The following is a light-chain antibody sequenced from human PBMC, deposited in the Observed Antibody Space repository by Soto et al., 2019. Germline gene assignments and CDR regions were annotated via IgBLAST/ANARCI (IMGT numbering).Light chain of an antibody. CDR3: CSYAGSRTDA. CDR2: EGS. J-gene: IGLJ1*01. CDR1: SSDVGSYNL. Sequence: QSALAQPASVSGSPGQSITISCTGTSSDVGSYNLVSWYQQHPGKAPKLMIYEGSKRPSGVSNRLSGSKSGHTASLTISGPQAHDGADYYCCSYAGSRTDAFGTRTKVTVL. V-gene: IGLV2-23*01.